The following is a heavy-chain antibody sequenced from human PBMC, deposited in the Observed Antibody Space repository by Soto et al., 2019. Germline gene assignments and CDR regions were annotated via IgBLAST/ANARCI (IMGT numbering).Heavy chain of an antibody. V-gene: IGHV3-23*01. Sequence: DVQLLESGGGLVQPGGSLRLSCATSGFTFGNYGMNWVRQAPGKGLEWVSGISGGGGNTYYADSVKGRFTISRDPSKNTVFLEMNSLRAEDTAVYYCAKGFIVVVTVLRPDDAFDGWAKGHWSPSLQ. CDR3: AKGFIVVVTVLRPDDAFDG. D-gene: IGHD2-21*02. J-gene: IGHJ3*01. CDR1: GFTFGNYG. CDR2: ISGGGGNT.